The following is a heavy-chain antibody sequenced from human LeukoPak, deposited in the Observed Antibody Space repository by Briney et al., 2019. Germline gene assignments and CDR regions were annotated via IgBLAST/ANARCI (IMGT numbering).Heavy chain of an antibody. CDR3: AKARSGNWYSFDF. D-gene: IGHD6-13*01. CDR2: ISSDGSNK. Sequence: GGSLRLSCAASGFTFSSYAMHWVRQAPGKGLEWVAVISSDGSNKYYADSVKGRFTISRDNSKNTLYLQMNSLRAEDTAAYYCAKARSGNWYSFDFWGQGALVIVSA. J-gene: IGHJ4*02. CDR1: GFTFSSYA. V-gene: IGHV3-30*04.